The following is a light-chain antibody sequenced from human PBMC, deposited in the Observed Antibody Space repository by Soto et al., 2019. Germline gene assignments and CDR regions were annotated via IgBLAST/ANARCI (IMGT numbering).Light chain of an antibody. Sequence: QSVLTQPPSVSGAPGQRVTISCTGSSSNIGAGYDVHWYQQLPGTAPKLLIYGNSNRPSGVPDRFSGSKSGTSASLAITGLQDEDEADYYCQSYDSSRSVVVFGGGTKLTVL. J-gene: IGLJ2*01. CDR1: SSNIGAGYD. CDR2: GNS. CDR3: QSYDSSRSVVV. V-gene: IGLV1-40*01.